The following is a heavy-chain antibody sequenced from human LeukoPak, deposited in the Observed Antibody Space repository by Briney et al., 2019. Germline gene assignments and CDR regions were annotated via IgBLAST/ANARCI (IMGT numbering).Heavy chain of an antibody. CDR2: ISPGNSDT. V-gene: IGHV5-51*01. CDR1: GYIFTNFW. Sequence: GESLKISCKASGYIFTNFWIGWVRQMPVKVLECMGIISPGNSDTRYRPSFQGQVTMSADKSINTAYLQWNSLKASDTALYYCARLISSSWYEFDFWGQGTLVTVSS. CDR3: ARLISSSWYEFDF. D-gene: IGHD6-13*01. J-gene: IGHJ4*02.